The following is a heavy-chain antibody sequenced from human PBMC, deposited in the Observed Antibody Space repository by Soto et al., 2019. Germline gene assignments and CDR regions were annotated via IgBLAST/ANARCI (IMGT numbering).Heavy chain of an antibody. J-gene: IGHJ6*02. Sequence: ASVKVSCKASGYTFTSYGISWVRQAPGQGLEWMGWISAYNGNTNYAQKLQGRVTMTTDTSTSTAYMELRSLRSDDTAVYYCARDVSGWYDYYYYGTDVWGQGTTVTVSS. CDR3: ARDVSGWYDYYYYGTDV. D-gene: IGHD6-19*01. CDR2: ISAYNGNT. CDR1: GYTFTSYG. V-gene: IGHV1-18*04.